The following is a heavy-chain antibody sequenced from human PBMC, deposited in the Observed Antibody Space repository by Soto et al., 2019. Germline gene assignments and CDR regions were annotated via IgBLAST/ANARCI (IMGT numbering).Heavy chain of an antibody. Sequence: ASVKVSCKASGYTFTGYYMHWVRQAPGQGLEWMGWINPNSGGTNYAQKFQGWVTMTRDTSISTAYMELSRLRSDDTAVYYCARGSGSGSYYDYYYYMDVWGKGTTVTVSS. D-gene: IGHD3-10*01. CDR3: ARGSGSGSYYDYYYYMDV. CDR2: INPNSGGT. V-gene: IGHV1-2*04. CDR1: GYTFTGYY. J-gene: IGHJ6*03.